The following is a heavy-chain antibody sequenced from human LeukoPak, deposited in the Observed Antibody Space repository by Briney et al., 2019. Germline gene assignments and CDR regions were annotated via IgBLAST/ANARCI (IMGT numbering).Heavy chain of an antibody. J-gene: IGHJ4*02. D-gene: IGHD2/OR15-2a*01. CDR1: GYTFTSYD. CDR2: MNPNSGNT. Sequence: ASVKVSCKASGYTFTSYDINLVRQATGQGLEWMGWMNPNSGNTGYAQKFQGRVTITRNTSISTAYMELSSLRSEDTAVYYCARVQLGGSGYFLDYWGQGTLVTVSS. CDR3: ARVQLGGSGYFLDY. V-gene: IGHV1-8*03.